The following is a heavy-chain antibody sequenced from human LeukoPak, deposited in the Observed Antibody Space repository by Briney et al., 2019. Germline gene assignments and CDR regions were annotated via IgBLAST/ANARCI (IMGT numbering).Heavy chain of an antibody. CDR1: GGSFSGYY. J-gene: IGHJ3*02. D-gene: IGHD6-19*01. V-gene: IGHV4-34*01. CDR2: INHSGST. CDR3: ARHLGVAVAADAFDI. Sequence: SETLSLTCAVYGGSFSGYYWSWIRQPPGKGLEWIGEINHSGSTKYNPSLKSRVTISADTSKNQFSLKLRSLTAADTAVYYCARHLGVAVAADAFDIWGQGTMVTVSS.